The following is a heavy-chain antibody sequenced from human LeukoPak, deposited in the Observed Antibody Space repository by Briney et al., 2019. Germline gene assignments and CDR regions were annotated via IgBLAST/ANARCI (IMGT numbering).Heavy chain of an antibody. D-gene: IGHD1-14*01. CDR3: ARDRTGEGRFDP. Sequence: SETLSLTCTVSGGSISSYYWSWIRQPPGKGLEWIGYIYYSGSTNYNPSLKSRVSISGDTSKNQLSLKLSSVTAADTAVYYCARDRTGEGRFDPWGQGTLVTVSS. CDR2: IYYSGST. J-gene: IGHJ5*02. V-gene: IGHV4-59*01. CDR1: GGSISSYY.